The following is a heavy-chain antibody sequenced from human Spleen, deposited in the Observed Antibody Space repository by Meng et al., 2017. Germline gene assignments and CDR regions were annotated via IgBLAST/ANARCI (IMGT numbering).Heavy chain of an antibody. Sequence: ASVKVSCKASGYTFTSYYMHWWLQAPGQGREWMGIINPSGGSTSYAQKFQGRVTMTRDTSTSTVYMELSSLRSEDTAVYYCARVPAHGIAAAGNDFDYWGQGTLVTVSS. CDR2: INPSGGST. CDR3: ARVPAHGIAAAGNDFDY. V-gene: IGHV1-46*03. D-gene: IGHD6-13*01. CDR1: GYTFTSYY. J-gene: IGHJ4*02.